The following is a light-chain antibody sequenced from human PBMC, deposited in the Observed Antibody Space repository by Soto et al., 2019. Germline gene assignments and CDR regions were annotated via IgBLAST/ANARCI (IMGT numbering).Light chain of an antibody. CDR2: GAS. CDR1: QDIENN. Sequence: DIPMTQAPSSLSASVGDRVTITCRASQDIENNLVWYQQKPGKAPRTLIYGASSLKSGAPSKFSGSGSGTDFTLTIISLQPEDFATYYCQQYESYPITFGQGTRLEIK. CDR3: QQYESYPIT. J-gene: IGKJ5*01. V-gene: IGKV1-16*02.